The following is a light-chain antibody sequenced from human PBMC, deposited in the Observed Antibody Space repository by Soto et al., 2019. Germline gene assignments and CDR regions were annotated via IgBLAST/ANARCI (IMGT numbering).Light chain of an antibody. Sequence: DIQMTQSPSSLSASVGDRVTITCRASQSISSYLNWYQQKPGKAPKLLVYAAVVLQDGVPSRFSGTGSATEFILIINGLQPEDFATYYCQQVNYYPFTFGGGTKV. CDR1: QSISSY. J-gene: IGKJ4*01. CDR2: AAV. CDR3: QQVNYYPFT. V-gene: IGKV1-9*01.